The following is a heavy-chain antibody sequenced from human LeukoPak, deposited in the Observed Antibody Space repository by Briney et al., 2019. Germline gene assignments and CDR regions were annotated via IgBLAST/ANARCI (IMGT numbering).Heavy chain of an antibody. Sequence: ASVKVSCKASGYTFTSYDINWVRQATGQGLEWMGWMNPNSGNTGYAQKFQGRVTMTRNTSISTAYMELSSLRSEDTAVYYCARASGIRGVIIWFDPWGQGTLVTVSS. CDR3: ARASGIRGVIIWFDP. V-gene: IGHV1-8*01. J-gene: IGHJ5*02. CDR2: MNPNSGNT. CDR1: GYTFTSYD. D-gene: IGHD3-10*01.